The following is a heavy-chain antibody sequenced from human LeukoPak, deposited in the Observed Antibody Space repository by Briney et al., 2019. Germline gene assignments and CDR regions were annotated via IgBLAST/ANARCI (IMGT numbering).Heavy chain of an antibody. CDR2: IHYTGST. CDR3: ARGGYYGSGNDFRFDP. J-gene: IGHJ5*02. Sequence: SETLSLTCAVYGGSFSGYYWSWIRQPPGKGLECIGYIHYTGSTNYNPSLKSRVTISVDTSKSQFSLKLSSVTAADTAIYYCARGGYYGSGNDFRFDPWGQGTLVTVSS. CDR1: GGSFSGYY. D-gene: IGHD3-10*01. V-gene: IGHV4-59*01.